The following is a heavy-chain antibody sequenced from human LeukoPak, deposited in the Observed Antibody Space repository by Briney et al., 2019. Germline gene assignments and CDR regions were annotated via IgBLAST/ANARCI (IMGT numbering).Heavy chain of an antibody. Sequence: ASETLSLTCTVSGGSISSGDYYWSWIRQPPGKGLEWIGYIYYSGSTYYNPSLKSRVTISVDTSKNQFSLKLSSVTAADTAVYYCARATRYSSSGGPSGYMDVWGKGTTVTVSS. D-gene: IGHD6-6*01. CDR1: GGSISSGDYY. V-gene: IGHV4-30-4*08. CDR2: IYYSGST. CDR3: ARATRYSSSGGPSGYMDV. J-gene: IGHJ6*03.